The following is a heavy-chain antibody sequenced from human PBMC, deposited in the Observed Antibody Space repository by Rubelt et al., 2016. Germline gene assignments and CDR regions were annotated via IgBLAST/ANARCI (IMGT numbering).Heavy chain of an antibody. J-gene: IGHJ4*02. CDR1: GYSFTSYW. Sequence: EVQLVQSGAEVKKPGESLRISCKGSGYSFTSYWISWVRQMPGKGLEWMGRLDPSDRYTNYSPSFPGHVTIAGDKSISTAYLQWSSLKASDTAMYYCAIYDFWSGYYLDYWGQGTLVTVSS. CDR3: AIYDFWSGYYLDY. CDR2: LDPSDRYT. D-gene: IGHD3-3*01. V-gene: IGHV5-10-1*03.